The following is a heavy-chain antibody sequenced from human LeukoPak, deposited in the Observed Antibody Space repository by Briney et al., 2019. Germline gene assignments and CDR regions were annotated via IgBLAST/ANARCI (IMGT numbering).Heavy chain of an antibody. CDR3: AKDIHGYSSSWSLDY. J-gene: IGHJ4*02. CDR1: GFTFDDYA. CDR2: ISWNSGSI. V-gene: IGHV3-9*01. Sequence: GGSLRLSCAASGFTFDDYAMQWVRRAPGKGLEWVSGISWNSGSIGYADSVKGRFTISRDNAKNSLYLQMNSLRAEDTALYYCAKDIHGYSSSWSLDYWGQGTLVTVSS. D-gene: IGHD6-13*01.